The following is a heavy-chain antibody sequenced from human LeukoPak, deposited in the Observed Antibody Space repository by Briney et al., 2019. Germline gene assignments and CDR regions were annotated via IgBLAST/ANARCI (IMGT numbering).Heavy chain of an antibody. CDR3: ARVIAASGLLYFDY. V-gene: IGHV4-59*08. J-gene: IGHJ4*02. CDR2: IYYSGST. Sequence: PSETLSLTCTASGGSISSYYWSWIRQPPGEGLEWIGYIYYSGSTYSNPSLKSRVTISVGTSKNQFSLKLTSVTAADTAVYYCARVIAASGLLYFDYWGQGTLATVSS. D-gene: IGHD6-19*01. CDR1: GGSISSYY.